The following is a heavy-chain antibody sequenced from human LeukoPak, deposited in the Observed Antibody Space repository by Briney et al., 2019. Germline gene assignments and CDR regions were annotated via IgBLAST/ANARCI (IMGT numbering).Heavy chain of an antibody. CDR1: GGSFSGYY. CDR2: INHSGST. V-gene: IGHV4-34*01. Sequence: PSETLSLTCAAYGGSFSGYYWSWIRQPPGKGLEWIGEINHSGSTNYNPSLKSRVTISVDTSKNQFSLKLSSVTAADTAVYYCAGSSFYWYFDLWGRGTLVTASS. D-gene: IGHD1-26*01. J-gene: IGHJ2*01. CDR3: AGSSFYWYFDL.